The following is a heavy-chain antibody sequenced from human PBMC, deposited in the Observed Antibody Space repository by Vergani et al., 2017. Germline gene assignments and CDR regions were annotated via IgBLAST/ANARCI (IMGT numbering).Heavy chain of an antibody. V-gene: IGHV4-31*03. D-gene: IGHD2-8*01. CDR1: GGSISSGGYY. Sequence: QVQLQESGPGLVKPSQTLSLTCTVSGGSISSGGYYWSWIRQHPGKGLEWIGYIYYSGSTYYNPSLKSRVTISVDTSKNQFSLKLSSVTAADTAVYYCERVAHCTNGVCQNIDYWGQGTLVTVSS. CDR2: IYYSGST. CDR3: ERVAHCTNGVCQNIDY. J-gene: IGHJ4*02.